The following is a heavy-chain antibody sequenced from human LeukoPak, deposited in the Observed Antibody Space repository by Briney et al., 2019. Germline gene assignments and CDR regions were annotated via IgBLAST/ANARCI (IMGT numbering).Heavy chain of an antibody. J-gene: IGHJ4*02. D-gene: IGHD6-13*01. V-gene: IGHV4-59*01. CDR3: ARDGYSSSWYDTYFDY. CDR1: GGSISSYY. Sequence: PSETLSLTCTVSGGSISSYYWSWIRQPPGKGLEWIGYIYYSGSTNYNPSLKSRVTTSVDTSKNQFSLKLSSVTAADTAVYYCARDGYSSSWYDTYFDYWGQGTLVTVSS. CDR2: IYYSGST.